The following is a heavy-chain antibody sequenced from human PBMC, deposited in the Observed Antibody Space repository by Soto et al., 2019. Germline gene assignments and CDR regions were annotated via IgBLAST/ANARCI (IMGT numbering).Heavy chain of an antibody. CDR2: ISGSGGST. CDR1: GFTFSSYA. CDR3: AKDGDSPLAGAALGFDP. D-gene: IGHD6-19*01. J-gene: IGHJ5*02. Sequence: EVQLLESGGGLVQPGGSLRLSCAASGFTFSSYAMSWVRQAPGKGLEWVSAISGSGGSTYYADSVKGRFTISRDNSKNTLYLQMTSLRGEDTAVYYCAKDGDSPLAGAALGFDPWGQGALVAVSS. V-gene: IGHV3-23*01.